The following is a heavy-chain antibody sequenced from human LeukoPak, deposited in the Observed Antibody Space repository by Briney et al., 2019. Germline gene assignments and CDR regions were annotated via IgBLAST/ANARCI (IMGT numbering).Heavy chain of an antibody. CDR2: INHSGST. V-gene: IGHV4-34*01. J-gene: IGHJ5*02. Sequence: SETLSLTCAVYGGSFSGYYWSWIRQPPGKGLEWIGEINHSGSTNYNPSLKSRVTMSVDTSKNQFSLKLSSVTAADTAVYYCARARDFWSGYYTGGSWFDPWGQGTLVTVSS. CDR3: ARARDFWSGYYTGGSWFDP. CDR1: GGSFSGYY. D-gene: IGHD3-3*01.